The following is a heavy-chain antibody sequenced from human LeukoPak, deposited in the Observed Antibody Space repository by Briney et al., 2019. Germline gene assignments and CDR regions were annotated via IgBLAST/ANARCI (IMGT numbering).Heavy chain of an antibody. CDR2: ISSSSSYI. D-gene: IGHD4-17*01. CDR1: RFTFSTYT. V-gene: IGHV3-21*01. Sequence: GGSLRLSCAASRFTFSTYTMNWVRQAPGKGLEWVSSISSSSSYIYYADSVKGRFTISRDNAKNSLYLQMNTLRAEDTAVCYCARDRTTVTTFDYWGQGTLVTVSS. J-gene: IGHJ4*02. CDR3: ARDRTTVTTFDY.